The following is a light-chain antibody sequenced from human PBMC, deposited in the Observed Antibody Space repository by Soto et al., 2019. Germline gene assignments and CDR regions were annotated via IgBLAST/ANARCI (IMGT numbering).Light chain of an antibody. Sequence: QSVLTQPPSVSAAPGQKVTVSCSGSRSNIGNNAVAWYQHLPGTAPKLLIYDNDKPPSGISDRFSASKSGTSATLAITGLQTGDEADYYCETWDRSLSAGVFGGGTKLTVL. CDR1: RSNIGNNA. CDR3: ETWDRSLSAGV. CDR2: DND. J-gene: IGLJ3*02. V-gene: IGLV1-51*01.